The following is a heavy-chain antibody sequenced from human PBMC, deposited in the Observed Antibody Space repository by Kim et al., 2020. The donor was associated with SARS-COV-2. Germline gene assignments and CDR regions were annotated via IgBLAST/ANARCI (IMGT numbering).Heavy chain of an antibody. Sequence: GGSLRLSCAASGFTFSSYAMSWVRQAPGKGLEWVSAISGSGGSTYYADSVKGRFTISRDNSKNTLYLQMNSLRAEDTAVYYCANDINCSGGSCYSPAYFQHWGQGTLVTVSS. CDR1: GFTFSSYA. J-gene: IGHJ1*01. D-gene: IGHD2-15*01. CDR3: ANDINCSGGSCYSPAYFQH. CDR2: ISGSGGST. V-gene: IGHV3-23*01.